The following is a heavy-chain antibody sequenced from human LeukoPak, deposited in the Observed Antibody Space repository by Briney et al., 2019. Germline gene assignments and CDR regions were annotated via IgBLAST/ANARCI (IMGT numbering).Heavy chain of an antibody. CDR2: ISSSTSTI. J-gene: IGHJ6*03. V-gene: IGHV3-48*04. CDR1: GFTFSTYS. Sequence: GGSLRLSCAASGFTFSTYSMNWVRQAPGKGLEWVSYISSSTSTIYYADSVRGRFTISRDNAKNSLYLQVNSLRAEDTAVYYCARDGVDTASSDPYYYMDVWGKGTTVTVSS. CDR3: ARDGVDTASSDPYYYMDV. D-gene: IGHD5-18*01.